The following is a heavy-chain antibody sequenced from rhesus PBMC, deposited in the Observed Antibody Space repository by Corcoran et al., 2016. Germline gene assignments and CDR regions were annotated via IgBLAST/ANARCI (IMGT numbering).Heavy chain of an antibody. Sequence: QVQLQESGPGLVKPSETLSLTCAVSGGSVSSRNWWSWIRQPPGKGLELIGYIGCSSGSTYYNPSLKRRVTISTDTSKTQFSLKLSSVTAADTAVYYCARDTCDYWGQGVLVTVSS. V-gene: IGHV4S19*01. CDR1: GGSVSSRNW. CDR2: IGCSSGST. J-gene: IGHJ4*01. CDR3: ARDTCDY.